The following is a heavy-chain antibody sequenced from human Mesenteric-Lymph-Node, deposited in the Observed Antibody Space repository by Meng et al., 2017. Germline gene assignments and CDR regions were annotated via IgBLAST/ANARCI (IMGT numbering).Heavy chain of an antibody. Sequence: SAKVFCKASAGTFSSYAISWVRQEPGQRLEWRGGNIPILGIANYAQKFQGRVTITADKSTSTAYMELSSLRSEDTAVYDCATVTTVTRADDAFDIWGQGTMVTVSS. V-gene: IGHV1-69*10. D-gene: IGHD4-17*01. J-gene: IGHJ3*02. CDR3: ATVTTVTRADDAFDI. CDR2: NIPILGIA. CDR1: AGTFSSYA.